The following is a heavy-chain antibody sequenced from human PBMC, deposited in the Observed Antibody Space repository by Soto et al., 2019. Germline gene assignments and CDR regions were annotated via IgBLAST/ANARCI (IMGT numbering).Heavy chain of an antibody. D-gene: IGHD6-19*01. Sequence: QVQLVESGGGVVQPGRSLRLSCAASGFTFSSYGMHWVRQAPGKGLEWVAVISYDGSNKYYADSVKGRFTISRDNSKNPLYLQMNSLRAEDTAVYYCAKGYSSGWSLHYWGQGTLVTVSS. CDR3: AKGYSSGWSLHY. J-gene: IGHJ4*02. CDR2: ISYDGSNK. V-gene: IGHV3-30*18. CDR1: GFTFSSYG.